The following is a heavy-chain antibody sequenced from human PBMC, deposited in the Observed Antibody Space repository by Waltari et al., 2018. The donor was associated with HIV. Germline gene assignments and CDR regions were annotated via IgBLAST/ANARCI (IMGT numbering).Heavy chain of an antibody. D-gene: IGHD1-26*01. CDR3: ARDPRSSGYYGMDV. CDR1: EFTISSTY. J-gene: IGHJ6*02. CDR2: IYSGGSR. Sequence: EVQLVASGVGLIEPGGSLRVSCAAPEFTISSTYMSWVRQAPGKGLEWVSVIYSGGSRYYADSVKGRFIISRDNSKNTVSLHMNSLRAEDTAVYYCARDPRSSGYYGMDVWGQGIKVTVSS. V-gene: IGHV3-53*01.